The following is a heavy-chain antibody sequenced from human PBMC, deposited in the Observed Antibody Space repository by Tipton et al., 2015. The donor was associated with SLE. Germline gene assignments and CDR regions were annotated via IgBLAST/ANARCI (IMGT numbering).Heavy chain of an antibody. CDR3: ARGSYFGSGSYGGDF. J-gene: IGHJ4*02. D-gene: IGHD3-10*01. CDR1: GYTFTDYY. Sequence: QVQLVQSGAEVKKPGASVKVSCKASGYTFTDYYIHWVRQAPGQGLEWMGWINPNSGGTMDAQKFQGRVTMTRDTSITTAYMELSSLRSEDTAVYYCARGSYFGSGSYGGDFWGQGTLVTVSS. CDR2: INPNSGGT. V-gene: IGHV1-2*02.